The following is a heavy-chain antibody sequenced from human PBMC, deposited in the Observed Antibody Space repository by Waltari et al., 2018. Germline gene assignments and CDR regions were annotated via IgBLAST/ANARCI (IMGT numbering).Heavy chain of an antibody. CDR3: ARVISDYGDYGALTG. CDR2: ILPILGIA. J-gene: IGHJ4*02. Sequence: QVQLVQSGAEVKKPGSSVKVSCKASGGTFSSYAISWVRQAPGQGLEWMGGILPILGIANYAQKFQGRVTITADESTSTAYMELSSLRSEDTAVYYCARVISDYGDYGALTGWGQGTLVTVSS. D-gene: IGHD4-17*01. CDR1: GGTFSSYA. V-gene: IGHV1-69*04.